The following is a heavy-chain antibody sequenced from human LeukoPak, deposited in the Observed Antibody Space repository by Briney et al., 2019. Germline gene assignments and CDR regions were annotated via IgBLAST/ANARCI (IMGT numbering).Heavy chain of an antibody. J-gene: IGHJ6*03. CDR2: IYYSGGT. Sequence: PSETLSLTCTVSGGSISSSSYYWGWIRQPPGNGLEWIGSIYYSGGTYYNPSLKSRVTISVDTSKNQFSLKMISVTAADTAVYYCASLGGYYQYYYMDVWGKGTTVTVSS. D-gene: IGHD2-15*01. V-gene: IGHV4-39*07. CDR3: ASLGGYYQYYYMDV. CDR1: GGSISSSSYY.